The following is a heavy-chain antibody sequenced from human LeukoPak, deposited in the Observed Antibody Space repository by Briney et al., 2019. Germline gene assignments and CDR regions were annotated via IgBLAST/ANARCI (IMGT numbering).Heavy chain of an antibody. V-gene: IGHV3-48*03. CDR2: ISSSGSTT. CDR3: ARDRSNYYYYYGMDV. CDR1: GFTFSSYE. J-gene: IGHJ6*04. Sequence: PGGSLRLSCAASGFTFSSYEMNWVRQAPGKGLEWVSYISSSGSTTYYADSVKGRFTISRDNAKNSLYLQMNSLRAEDTAVYYCARDRSNYYYYYGMDVWGKGTTVTVSS.